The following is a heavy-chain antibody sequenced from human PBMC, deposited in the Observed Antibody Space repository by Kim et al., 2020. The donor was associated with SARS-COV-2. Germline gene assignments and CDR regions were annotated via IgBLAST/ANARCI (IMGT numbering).Heavy chain of an antibody. Sequence: SVKVSCKASGGTFSSYAISWVRQAPGQGLEWMGGIIPIFGTANYAQKFQGRVTITADESTSTAYMELSSLRSEDTAVYYCARVTNGRYFDWSATLAYYYYGMDVWGQGTTVTVSS. CDR1: GGTFSSYA. CDR2: IIPIFGTA. D-gene: IGHD3-9*01. V-gene: IGHV1-69*13. J-gene: IGHJ6*02. CDR3: ARVTNGRYFDWSATLAYYYYGMDV.